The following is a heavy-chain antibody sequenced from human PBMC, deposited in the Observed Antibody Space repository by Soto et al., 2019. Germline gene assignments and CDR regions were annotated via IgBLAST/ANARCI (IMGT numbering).Heavy chain of an antibody. V-gene: IGHV4-59*08. CDR1: GGSISSYY. Sequence: QVQLQESGPGLVKPSETLSLTCTVSGGSISSYYWSWIRQPPGKGLEWIGYIYYSGRTNYNPSLKCPATISVDTSKHQFSLRLSSVTAADTAVYYCARHFATMVRGVIANWFDPWGQGTLVTVSS. CDR2: IYYSGRT. CDR3: ARHFATMVRGVIANWFDP. D-gene: IGHD3-10*01. J-gene: IGHJ5*02.